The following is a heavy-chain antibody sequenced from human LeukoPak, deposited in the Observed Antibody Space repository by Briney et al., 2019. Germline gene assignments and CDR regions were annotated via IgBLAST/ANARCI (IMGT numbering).Heavy chain of an antibody. CDR1: GFPFNSYV. CDR3: AKGYYDYIWGSYRSDAFDI. Sequence: GGSLRLSRAASGFPFNSYVMTWVRQAPGKGLEWVSVISGSGGLTYHADSVKGRFTISRDNSKNTLYLQMNSLRAEDTAVYSCAKGYYDYIWGSYRSDAFDIWGQGTMVTVSS. V-gene: IGHV3-23*01. CDR2: ISGSGGLT. J-gene: IGHJ3*02. D-gene: IGHD3-16*02.